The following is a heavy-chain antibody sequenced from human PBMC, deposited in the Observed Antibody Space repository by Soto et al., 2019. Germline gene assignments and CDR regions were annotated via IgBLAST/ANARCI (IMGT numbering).Heavy chain of an antibody. CDR2: INAGNGNT. CDR3: AREGEIAADFNWFDP. Sequence: GASVKVSCKASGYTFTGYAMHWVRQAPGQRLEWMGWINAGNGNTKYSQKFQGRVTITRDTSASTAYMELSRLRSDDTAVYYCAREGEIAADFNWFDPWGQGTLVTVSS. V-gene: IGHV1-3*01. CDR1: GYTFTGYA. D-gene: IGHD6-13*01. J-gene: IGHJ5*02.